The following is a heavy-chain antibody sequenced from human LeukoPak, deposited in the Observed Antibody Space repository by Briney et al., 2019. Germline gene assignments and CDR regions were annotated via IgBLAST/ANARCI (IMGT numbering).Heavy chain of an antibody. J-gene: IGHJ4*02. CDR3: ARQLYGSDY. V-gene: IGHV4-34*01. CDR1: GVSFSTYY. Sequence: SETLSLTCDVSGVSFSTYYWSWIRQSPEKGLEWIGEVNHSGYNNYNPSLKGRVTISVDPSKNKFSLKLSSVTAADTAVYYCARQLYGSDYWGQGTLVTVSS. CDR2: VNHSGYN. D-gene: IGHD4-17*01.